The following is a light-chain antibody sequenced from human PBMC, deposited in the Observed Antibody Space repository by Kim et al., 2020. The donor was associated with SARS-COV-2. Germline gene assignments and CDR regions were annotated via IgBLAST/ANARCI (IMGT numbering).Light chain of an antibody. CDR3: AAWDDSLSGREV. J-gene: IGLJ2*01. CDR2: RNN. V-gene: IGLV1-47*01. Sequence: QRVTISCSGSSSNIGSNYVYWYQQLPGTAPKLLIYRNNQRPSWVPDRFSGSKSGTSASLAISGLRSEDEADYYCAAWDDSLSGREVFGGGTQLTVL. CDR1: SSNIGSNY.